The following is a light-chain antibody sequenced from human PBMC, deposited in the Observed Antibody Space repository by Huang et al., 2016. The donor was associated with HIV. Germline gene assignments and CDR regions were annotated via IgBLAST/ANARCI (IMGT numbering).Light chain of an antibody. CDR3: QQSYSTPWT. J-gene: IGKJ1*01. Sequence: DIQMTQSPSSLSASVGDRVTITCRASQSISSYLNWYQQKPGKAPKSLIYAASILQSGVPSRFSGSGSRTDFTFTISSLQPEEFATYYCQQSYSTPWTFGQGTKVEIK. V-gene: IGKV1-39*01. CDR2: AAS. CDR1: QSISSY.